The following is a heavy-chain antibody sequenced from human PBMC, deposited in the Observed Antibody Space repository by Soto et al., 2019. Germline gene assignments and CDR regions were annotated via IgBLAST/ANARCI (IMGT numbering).Heavy chain of an antibody. CDR1: GFTFSSYS. CDR3: ARDPKTSGGQHWAFNYFDS. Sequence: PGGSLRLSCAASGFTFSSYSMNWVRQAPGKGLEWVSPISSTSSYTHYADSVKGRFTISRDNSKSTLYLQVDSLRPEDAAVYYCARDPKTSGGQHWAFNYFDSWGQGTLVTVSS. V-gene: IGHV3-21*01. CDR2: ISSTSSYT. J-gene: IGHJ4*02. D-gene: IGHD7-27*01.